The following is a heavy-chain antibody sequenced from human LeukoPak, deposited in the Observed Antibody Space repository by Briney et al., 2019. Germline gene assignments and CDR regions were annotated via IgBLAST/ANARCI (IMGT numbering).Heavy chain of an antibody. CDR2: IKPKTDSETT. Sequence: GGSLRLSCAASGFTFSNAYMNWVRQAPGKGLEWVGRIKPKTDSETTEYAAPVKDRFSISRDDSKSMMYLQMNSLKTEDTAVYYCITPLPYSAQGGQGTLVTVSS. D-gene: IGHD2-21*01. CDR3: ITPLPYSAQ. V-gene: IGHV3-15*07. J-gene: IGHJ4*02. CDR1: GFTFSNAY.